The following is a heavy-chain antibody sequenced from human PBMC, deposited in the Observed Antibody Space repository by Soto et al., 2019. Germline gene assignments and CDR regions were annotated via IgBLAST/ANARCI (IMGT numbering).Heavy chain of an antibody. Sequence: SGPTLVNPTQTLTLTCTFSGFSLSTSGVGVGWIRQPPGKALEWLALIYWNDDKRYSPSLKSRLTITKDTSKNQVVLTMTNMDPVDTATYYCAHRGGYCSGGSCYSLTDYWGQGTLVTVSS. D-gene: IGHD2-15*01. V-gene: IGHV2-5*01. CDR3: AHRGGYCSGGSCYSLTDY. J-gene: IGHJ4*02. CDR2: IYWNDDK. CDR1: GFSLSTSGVG.